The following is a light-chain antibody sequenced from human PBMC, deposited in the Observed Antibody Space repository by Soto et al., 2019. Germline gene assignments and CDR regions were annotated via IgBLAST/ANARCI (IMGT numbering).Light chain of an antibody. CDR3: SSYTSTSTYV. J-gene: IGLJ1*01. V-gene: IGLV2-14*01. CDR1: SNDIGSYNY. CDR2: DVS. Sequence: QSALTQPASVSGSPGQSITISCTGTSNDIGSYNYVSWYQQHPDKATKVMIYDVSYRPSGVSNRFSGSKSGNTASLTISVLQAEDEADYYGSSYTSTSTYVFGTGTKVTVL.